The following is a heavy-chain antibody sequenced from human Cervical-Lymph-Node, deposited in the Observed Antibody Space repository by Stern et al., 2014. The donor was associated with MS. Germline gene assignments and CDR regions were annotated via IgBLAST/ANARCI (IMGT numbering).Heavy chain of an antibody. CDR2: VYYSGIT. CDR3: ARGVTAVTNYVPNWCFDL. D-gene: IGHD4-11*01. J-gene: IGHJ2*01. V-gene: IGHV4-39*02. Sequence: QLQLQESGPGLVKPSETLSLTCTVSGGSITNRDYWGWIRQSPGKGLEWIGSVYYSGITYYRPSLKSRATISIDTSRNQFFLTLNSVTATDTAVYFCARGVTAVTNYVPNWCFDLWGRGTLVTVSS. CDR1: GGSITNRDY.